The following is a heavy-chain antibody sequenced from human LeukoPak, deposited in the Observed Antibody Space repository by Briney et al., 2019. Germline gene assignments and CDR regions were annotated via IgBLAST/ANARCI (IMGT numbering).Heavy chain of an antibody. J-gene: IGHJ4*02. D-gene: IGHD3-10*01. Sequence: ASVKVSCKASGYTFTSYGISWVRQAPGQGLEWMGWISAYNGNTNYAQKLQGRVTMTTDTSTSTAYMELRSLRSDDTAVYYCARGYYGSGSYYLPPDYWGQGTLVTVSS. CDR1: GYTFTSYG. V-gene: IGHV1-18*01. CDR3: ARGYYGSGSYYLPPDY. CDR2: ISAYNGNT.